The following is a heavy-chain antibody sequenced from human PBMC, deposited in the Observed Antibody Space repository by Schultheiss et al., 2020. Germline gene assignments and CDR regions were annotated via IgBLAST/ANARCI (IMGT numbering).Heavy chain of an antibody. V-gene: IGHV4-61*02. Sequence: SETLSLTCTVSGGSISSGSYYWSWIRQPAGKGLEWFGRIYTSGSTNYNPSLKSRVTISVDKSKNQFSLKLGAVTAADTAVYYCAGQYCSGGSCYPDYWGQGTLVTVSS. CDR3: AGQYCSGGSCYPDY. CDR1: GGSISSGSYY. D-gene: IGHD2-15*01. J-gene: IGHJ4*02. CDR2: IYTSGST.